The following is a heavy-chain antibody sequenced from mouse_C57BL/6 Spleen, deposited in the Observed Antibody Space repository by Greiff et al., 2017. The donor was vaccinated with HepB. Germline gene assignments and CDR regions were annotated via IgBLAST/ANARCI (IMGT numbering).Heavy chain of an antibody. CDR1: GYTFTSYG. CDR3: ARGWDEGYWYFDV. D-gene: IGHD4-1*01. CDR2: IYPRSGNT. V-gene: IGHV1-81*01. Sequence: VQLQQSGAELARPGASVKLSCKASGYTFTSYGISWVKQRTGQGLEWIGEIYPRSGNTYYNEKFKGKATLTADKSSSTAYMELRSLTSEDSAVYFCARGWDEGYWYFDVWGTGTTVTVSS. J-gene: IGHJ1*03.